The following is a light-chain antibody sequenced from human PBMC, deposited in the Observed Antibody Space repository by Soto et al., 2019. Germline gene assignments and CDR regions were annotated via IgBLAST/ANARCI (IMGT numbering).Light chain of an antibody. Sequence: EIVLTQSPGTLSLSPGERVSLSCRASQSVSSSNLAWFQQKPGQAPRLLIYAASSRATGIPDRFSGSGSGTDFTLTISRLEPEDFAVYYCQQYGRSPFAFGPGTKVEIK. V-gene: IGKV3-20*01. CDR3: QQYGRSPFA. CDR2: AAS. CDR1: QSVSSSN. J-gene: IGKJ3*01.